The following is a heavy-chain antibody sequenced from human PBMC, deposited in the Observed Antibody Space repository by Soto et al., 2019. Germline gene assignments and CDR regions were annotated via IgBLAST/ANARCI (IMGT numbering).Heavy chain of an antibody. V-gene: IGHV3-23*01. D-gene: IGHD5-12*01. CDR3: AKGGYTSPFDY. Sequence: SLRLSCAASGFTFSSYAMTWVRQAPGKGLEWVSTIRASGGSTYYADSVQGRFTISRDNSKNTLFLHMNSLRAEDTAVYYCAKGGYTSPFDYWGLGTLVTVSS. CDR2: IRASGGST. J-gene: IGHJ4*02. CDR1: GFTFSSYA.